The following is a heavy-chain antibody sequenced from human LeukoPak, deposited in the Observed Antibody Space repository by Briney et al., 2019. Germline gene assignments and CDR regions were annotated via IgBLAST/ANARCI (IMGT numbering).Heavy chain of an antibody. CDR2: IYTSGST. CDR1: GGSISSYY. V-gene: IGHV4-4*07. Sequence: SETLSLTCTVSGGSISSYYWSWTRQPAGKGLEWIGRIYTSGSTNYNPSLKSRVTMSVDTSKNQFSLKLSSVTAADTAVYYCARDISSGWYAPMDDAFDIWGQGTMVTVSS. D-gene: IGHD6-19*01. CDR3: ARDISSGWYAPMDDAFDI. J-gene: IGHJ3*02.